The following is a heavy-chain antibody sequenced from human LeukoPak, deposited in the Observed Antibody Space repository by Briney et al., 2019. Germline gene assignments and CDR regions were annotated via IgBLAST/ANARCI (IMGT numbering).Heavy chain of an antibody. CDR1: GFTFGSYS. D-gene: IGHD3-22*01. J-gene: IGHJ4*02. CDR2: IGSSGSAI. V-gene: IGHV3-48*01. Sequence: PGGSLRLSCAASGFTFGSYSMNWVRQAPGKGLEWVSYIGSSGSAIHYADSVKGRFTISRDNAKNSLHLLLNSLRAEDTAVYYCARVRYYYDSSGIDYWGQGTLVTVSS. CDR3: ARVRYYYDSSGIDY.